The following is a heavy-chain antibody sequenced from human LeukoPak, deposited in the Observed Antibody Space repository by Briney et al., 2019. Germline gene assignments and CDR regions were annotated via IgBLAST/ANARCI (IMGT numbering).Heavy chain of an antibody. V-gene: IGHV3-48*03. Sequence: GGSLRLSCAASGFTFSSYEMNWVRQAPGKGLEWVSYISSSGSTIYYADSVKGRFTISRDNAKNSLYLQMNSLRAEDTAVYYCPRGFTGWVTSPIDYWGQGTLVTVSS. D-gene: IGHD2-2*01. CDR2: ISSSGSTI. CDR3: PRGFTGWVTSPIDY. CDR1: GFTFSSYE. J-gene: IGHJ4*02.